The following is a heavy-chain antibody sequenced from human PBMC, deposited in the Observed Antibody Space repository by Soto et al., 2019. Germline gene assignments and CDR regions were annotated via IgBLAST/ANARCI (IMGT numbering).Heavy chain of an antibody. CDR1: GLTFSSYS. V-gene: IGHV3-48*01. Sequence: EVQLVESGGGLVQPGGSLRLSCAASGLTFSSYSMNWVRQAPGKGLEWVSYISGGSITSTIYYADSVRGRFTISRDNAENTLYLQMNSLRAEDTAVYYCAPGYFDLWGRGTLVTFSS. CDR3: APGYFDL. J-gene: IGHJ2*01. CDR2: ISGGSITSTI.